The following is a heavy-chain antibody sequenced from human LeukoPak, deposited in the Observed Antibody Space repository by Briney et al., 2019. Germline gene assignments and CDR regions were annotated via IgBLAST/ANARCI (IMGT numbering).Heavy chain of an antibody. CDR1: GFTFNTYW. J-gene: IGHJ4*02. CDR2: IKPDGSEE. Sequence: GGSLRLSCTASGFTFNTYWMSWVRQAPGKGLEWVANIKPDGSEEYYVDSVKGRFTISRDNAKTSLYLQMNRLRGEDRAVYYCARAGVTWGYDYWGQGTLVTVSS. D-gene: IGHD2-8*01. V-gene: IGHV3-7*01. CDR3: ARAGVTWGYDY.